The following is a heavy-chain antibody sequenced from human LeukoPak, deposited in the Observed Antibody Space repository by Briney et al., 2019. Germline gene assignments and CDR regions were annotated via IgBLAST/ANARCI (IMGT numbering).Heavy chain of an antibody. J-gene: IGHJ5*02. CDR1: GGSISSSSYY. D-gene: IGHD3-16*02. CDR3: ARGTNYDYVWGSYRHIGWFDP. CDR2: IYYSGST. Sequence: SETLSLTCTVSGGSISSSSYYWGWIRQPPGKGLEWIGSIYYSGSTYYNPSLKSRVTISVDTSKNQFSLKLSSVTAADTAVYYCARGTNYDYVWGSYRHIGWFDPWGQGTLVTVSS. V-gene: IGHV4-39*07.